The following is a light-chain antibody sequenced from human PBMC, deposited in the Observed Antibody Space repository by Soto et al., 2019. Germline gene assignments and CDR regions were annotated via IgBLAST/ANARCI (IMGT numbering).Light chain of an antibody. J-gene: IGKJ1*01. CDR3: QQYNNWPWT. V-gene: IGKV3-15*01. CDR1: QSISSN. Sequence: EIVMTQSPATLSVSPGEGATLSCRASQSISSNLAWYQQKPGQAPRLLITGASTRATGIAARTSGSGSGTEFTLTISSLQSEDFAVYYCQQYNNWPWTFGQGTKVEIK. CDR2: GAS.